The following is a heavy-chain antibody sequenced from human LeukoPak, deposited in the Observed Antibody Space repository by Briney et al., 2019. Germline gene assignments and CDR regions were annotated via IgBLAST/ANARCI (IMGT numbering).Heavy chain of an antibody. CDR3: SGRRDGYNYDYYLDV. V-gene: IGHV3-11*04. D-gene: IGHD5-24*01. J-gene: IGHJ6*03. CDR1: GFTVSSNY. CDR2: ISSSGSTI. Sequence: PGGSLRLSCAASGFTVSSNYMSWIRQAPGKGLEWVSYISSSGSTIYYADSVKGRFTISRDNAKNSLYLQMNSLRAEDTAVYYCSGRRDGYNYDYYLDVWGKGTTVTVSS.